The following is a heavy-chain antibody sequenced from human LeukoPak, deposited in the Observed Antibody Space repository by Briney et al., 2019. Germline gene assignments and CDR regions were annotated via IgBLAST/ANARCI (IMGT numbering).Heavy chain of an antibody. V-gene: IGHV1-69*04. Sequence: ASVKVSCKASGGTFSSYAISWVRQAPGQGLEWMGRIIPILGIANYAQKFQGRVTITADKSTSTAYMELSSLRSEDTAVYYCARGFEYSTSSRLGYYYFYMDVWGIGTTVTVSS. CDR2: IIPILGIA. CDR3: ARGFEYSTSSRLGYYYFYMDV. D-gene: IGHD6-6*01. J-gene: IGHJ6*03. CDR1: GGTFSSYA.